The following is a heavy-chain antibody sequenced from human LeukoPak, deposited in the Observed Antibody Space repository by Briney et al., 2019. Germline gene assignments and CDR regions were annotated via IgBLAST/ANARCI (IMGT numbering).Heavy chain of an antibody. CDR2: IGGYNGDT. CDR1: GYTFTSND. D-gene: IGHD2-2*01. Sequence: ASVKVSCKTSGYTFTSNDINWVRQATGQGLEWVGWIGGYNGDTNYAQKLQGRVTMTTDTSTTTAYMELRSLTSDDTAVYYCARVNGYCTSTSCHDYWGQGTLVTVSS. CDR3: ARVNGYCTSTSCHDY. J-gene: IGHJ4*02. V-gene: IGHV1-18*01.